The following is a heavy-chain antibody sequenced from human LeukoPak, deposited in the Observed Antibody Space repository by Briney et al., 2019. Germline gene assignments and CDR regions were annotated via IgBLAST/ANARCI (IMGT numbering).Heavy chain of an antibody. CDR1: GYTFTGYY. V-gene: IGHV1-2*02. D-gene: IGHD6-19*01. CDR2: INPNSGGT. CDR3: ARDSSSGGEIVWFDP. J-gene: IGHJ5*02. Sequence: ASVKVSCKASGYTFTGYYMHWVRQAPGQGLEWMGWINPNSGGTTYAQKFQGRVTMTRDTSISTAYMELSRLRSDDTAVYYCARDSSSGGEIVWFDPWGQGTLVTVSS.